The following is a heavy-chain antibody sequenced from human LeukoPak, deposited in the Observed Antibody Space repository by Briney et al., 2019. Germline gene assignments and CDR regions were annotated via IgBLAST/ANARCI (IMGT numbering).Heavy chain of an antibody. D-gene: IGHD3-22*01. Sequence: GGSLRLSFAASGFTVSSNYMSWVRQAPGKGLEWVSSISSSSSYIYYADSVKGRFTISRDNAKNSLYLQMNSLRAEDTAVYYCARVRGSSGYPDYWGQGTLVTVSS. J-gene: IGHJ4*02. V-gene: IGHV3-21*01. CDR1: GFTVSSNY. CDR3: ARVRGSSGYPDY. CDR2: ISSSSSYI.